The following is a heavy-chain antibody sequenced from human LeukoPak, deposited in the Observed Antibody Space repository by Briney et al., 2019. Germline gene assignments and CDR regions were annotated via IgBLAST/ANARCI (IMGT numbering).Heavy chain of an antibody. CDR1: GFTFSNYG. CDR2: ISGNGGGT. V-gene: IGHV3-23*01. CDR3: ARGTYYIY. Sequence: GGALRLSCAASGFTFSNYGMSWVRQAPGKAPEWVSAISGNGGGTVYAASVKGRFTISRDNSKDTLYLQMNSLRAEDTAVYYCARGTYYIYWGQGTLVAVSS. D-gene: IGHD3-10*01. J-gene: IGHJ4*02.